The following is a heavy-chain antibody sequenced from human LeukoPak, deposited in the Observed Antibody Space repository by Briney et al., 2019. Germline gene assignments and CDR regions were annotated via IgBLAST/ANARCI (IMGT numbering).Heavy chain of an antibody. V-gene: IGHV3-15*01. CDR1: GFIVNTCY. J-gene: IGHJ4*02. Sequence: PGGSLRLSCAASGFIVNTCYMSWVRRAPGKGLEWVGRIKSKTDGGTTDYADSVKGRFTISRDNSKNTLYLQMNSLRAEDTAFYYCARRSYYDSTGYPFDYWGQGALVTVSS. CDR2: IKSKTDGGTT. D-gene: IGHD3-22*01. CDR3: ARRSYYDSTGYPFDY.